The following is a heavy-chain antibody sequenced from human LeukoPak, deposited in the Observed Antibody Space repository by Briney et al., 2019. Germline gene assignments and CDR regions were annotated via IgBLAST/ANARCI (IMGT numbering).Heavy chain of an antibody. D-gene: IGHD6-13*01. Sequence: GGSLRLSCAASGFTFSSYAMSWVRQAPGKGLEWVSAISGSGGSTYYADSVKGRFTISRDNSKNTLYLQMNSLRAEDTAVYYCASGYSSSWYNWFDPWGQGTLLTVSS. V-gene: IGHV3-23*01. CDR2: ISGSGGST. J-gene: IGHJ5*02. CDR1: GFTFSSYA. CDR3: ASGYSSSWYNWFDP.